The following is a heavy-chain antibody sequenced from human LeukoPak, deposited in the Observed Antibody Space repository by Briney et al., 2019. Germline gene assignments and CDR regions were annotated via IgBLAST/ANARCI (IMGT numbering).Heavy chain of an antibody. D-gene: IGHD3-10*01. V-gene: IGHV1-8*01. CDR2: MNPNSGNT. CDR3: ARGGAYDGSVDP. Sequence: ASVKVSCKASGYTFTSYDINWVRQATGQGLEWMGWMNPNSGNTGYAQKFQGRVTMTRNTSMSTAYMELSSLRSEDTAVYYCARGGAYDGSVDPWGQGTLVTVSS. J-gene: IGHJ5*02. CDR1: GYTFTSYD.